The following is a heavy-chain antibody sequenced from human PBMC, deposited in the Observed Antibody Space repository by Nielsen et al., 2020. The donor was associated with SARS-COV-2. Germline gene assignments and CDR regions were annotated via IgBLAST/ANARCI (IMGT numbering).Heavy chain of an antibody. D-gene: IGHD3-10*01. Sequence: ASVKVSCKASGYTFTTYYIHWVRQAPGQGLEWMGIVNPSRGSATYVQKFQGRVTMTRDTSTNTVYMELSSLRSEDTAVYYCARDYYGLGSYGTDTFDIWGQGTMVTVSS. V-gene: IGHV1-46*01. CDR1: GYTFTTYY. J-gene: IGHJ3*02. CDR2: VNPSRGSA. CDR3: ARDYYGLGSYGTDTFDI.